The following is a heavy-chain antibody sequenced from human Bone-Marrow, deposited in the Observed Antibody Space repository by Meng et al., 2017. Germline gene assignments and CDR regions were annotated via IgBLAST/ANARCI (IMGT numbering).Heavy chain of an antibody. CDR2: IKQDGSEQ. CDR3: ARDFFFSPWFGESTWSFDY. J-gene: IGHJ4*02. CDR1: GFTFSSYA. Sequence: GESLKISCAASGFTFSSYAMNWVRQAPGKGLEWVANIKQDGSEQYYVDSVKGRFTISRDNAKNSLYLQMSGLRAGDTAVYYCARDFFFSPWFGESTWSFDYWGQGTVVTVSS. V-gene: IGHV3-7*01. D-gene: IGHD3-10*01.